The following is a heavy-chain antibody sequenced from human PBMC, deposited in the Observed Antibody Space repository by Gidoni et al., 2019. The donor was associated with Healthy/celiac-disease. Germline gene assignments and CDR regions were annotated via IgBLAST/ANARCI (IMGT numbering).Heavy chain of an antibody. D-gene: IGHD2-15*01. Sequence: QVQLVESGGGVVQPGRSLRLSCAASGFTFSSYAMHWVRQAPGKGLEWVAVISYDGSNKYYADSVKGRFTISRDNSKNTLYLQMNSLRAEDTAVYYCASSLRRYCSGGSCYVLGAYWGQGTLVTVSS. CDR3: ASSLRRYCSGGSCYVLGAY. V-gene: IGHV3-30-3*01. CDR1: GFTFSSYA. CDR2: ISYDGSNK. J-gene: IGHJ4*02.